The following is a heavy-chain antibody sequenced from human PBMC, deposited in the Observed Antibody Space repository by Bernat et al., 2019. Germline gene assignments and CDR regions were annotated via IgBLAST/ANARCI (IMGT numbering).Heavy chain of an antibody. Sequence: QVQLVESGGGVVQPGRSLRLSCAASGFTFSSYAMHWVRQAPGKGLEWVAVISYDGSNKYYADSVKGRFTISRDNSKNTLYLQMNSLRAEDTAVYYCAASGIWFGELFAFDIWGQGTMVTVSS. CDR1: GFTFSSYA. D-gene: IGHD3-10*01. J-gene: IGHJ3*02. V-gene: IGHV3-30*04. CDR3: AASGIWFGELFAFDI. CDR2: ISYDGSNK.